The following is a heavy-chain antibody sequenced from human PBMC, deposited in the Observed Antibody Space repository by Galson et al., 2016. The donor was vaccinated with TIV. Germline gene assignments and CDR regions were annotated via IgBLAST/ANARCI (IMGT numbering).Heavy chain of an antibody. J-gene: IGHJ4*02. CDR3: ATATVPNLGDY. CDR1: GFTFSDYY. V-gene: IGHV3-11*05. D-gene: IGHD4-17*01. CDR2: ISSTGFLT. Sequence: SLRLSCAVSGFTFSDYYMVWVRQAPGKGLQWVSYISSTGFLTNYADSVKGRFTVSRDNAKDSVFLQMSNLRPEDTAVYFCATATVPNLGDYWGQGVLVTVSS.